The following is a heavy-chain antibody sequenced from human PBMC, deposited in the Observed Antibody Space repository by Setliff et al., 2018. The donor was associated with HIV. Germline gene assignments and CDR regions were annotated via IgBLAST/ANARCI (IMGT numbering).Heavy chain of an antibody. CDR1: GGSFTTYY. D-gene: IGHD2-15*01. CDR3: ARGFCSGGTCFDY. Sequence: KTSETLSLTCAVYGGSFTTYYWSWIRQPPGKGLEWIGEINHIGSTNYNPSLKSRVTISIDTSKNQFSLKLNSVTAADTAVYYCARGFCSGGTCFDYWGQGTLVTVSS. V-gene: IGHV4-34*01. CDR2: INHIGST. J-gene: IGHJ4*02.